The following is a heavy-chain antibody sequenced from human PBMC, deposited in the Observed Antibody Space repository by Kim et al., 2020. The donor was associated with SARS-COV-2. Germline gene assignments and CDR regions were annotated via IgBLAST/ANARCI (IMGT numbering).Heavy chain of an antibody. Sequence: GGSLRLSCEASGFTFSNFAMAGVRQAPGKGLERVSGISGSGGTTYHADSVKGRFTISRDNSKNTLYLQMNSLRAEDTAEYYCAKAITMVRGAPMDVWGQGTTVTVSS. J-gene: IGHJ6*02. CDR3: AKAITMVRGAPMDV. V-gene: IGHV3-23*01. CDR1: GFTFSNFA. CDR2: ISGSGGTT. D-gene: IGHD3-10*01.